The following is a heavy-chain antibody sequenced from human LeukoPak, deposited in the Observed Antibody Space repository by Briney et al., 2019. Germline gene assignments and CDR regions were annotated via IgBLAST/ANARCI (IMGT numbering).Heavy chain of an antibody. CDR2: ISKDGTND. CDR3: ARSTLGTMTRLGDY. D-gene: IGHD1-1*01. CDR1: GFIFSSHT. V-gene: IGHV3-30-3*01. Sequence: QPGRSLRLSCAASGFIFSSHTMHWARQAPGKGMEWVALISKDGTNDYYADSVKGRFTLSRDNSKNTLYLQMNSLISEDTAVYYCARSTLGTMTRLGDYWGQGTLVTVSS. J-gene: IGHJ4*02.